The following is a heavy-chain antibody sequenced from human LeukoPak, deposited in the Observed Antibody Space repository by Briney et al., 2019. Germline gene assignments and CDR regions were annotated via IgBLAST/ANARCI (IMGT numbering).Heavy chain of an antibody. V-gene: IGHV4-39*01. CDR2: IDNSGYT. Sequence: PSETLSLTCTVSGGSISSSNYYWGWIRQPPGQGLEWIGSIDNSGYTYKNPSVESRVTISVDTSKNQFSLNLNSLTAADTAVYYCAGRRITIFGEVIRSRRRYFDPWGQGSLVTVSS. J-gene: IGHJ5*02. D-gene: IGHD3-3*01. CDR1: GGSISSSNYY. CDR3: AGRRITIFGEVIRSRRRYFDP.